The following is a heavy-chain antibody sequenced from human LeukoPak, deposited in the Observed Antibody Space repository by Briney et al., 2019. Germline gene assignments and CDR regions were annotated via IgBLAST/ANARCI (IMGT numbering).Heavy chain of an antibody. CDR1: GYTFTGYY. J-gene: IGHJ4*02. CDR3: ARDILAVAGDY. Sequence: GASVKVSCKASGYTFTGYYMHWVRQAPGQGLEWMGRINPNSGGTNYAQKFQGRVTMTRDTSIGTAYTELSRLRSDDTAAYYCARDILAVAGDYWGQGTLVTVSS. CDR2: INPNSGGT. D-gene: IGHD6-19*01. V-gene: IGHV1-2*06.